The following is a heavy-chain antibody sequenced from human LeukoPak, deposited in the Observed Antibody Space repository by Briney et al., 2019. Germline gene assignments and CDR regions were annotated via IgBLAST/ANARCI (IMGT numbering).Heavy chain of an antibody. J-gene: IGHJ4*02. CDR1: GFTFSSYG. D-gene: IGHD1-26*01. Sequence: GNSLRLSCAASGFTFSSYGMHWVRQAPGKGPEWVAVISKDGSNIYYADSVKGRFTISRDNSKSTLYLQINSLRTEDTAIYYCVRRFPVSSGSFYAPFHYWGQGTLVTVSS. V-gene: IGHV3-30*03. CDR2: ISKDGSNI. CDR3: VRRFPVSSGSFYAPFHY.